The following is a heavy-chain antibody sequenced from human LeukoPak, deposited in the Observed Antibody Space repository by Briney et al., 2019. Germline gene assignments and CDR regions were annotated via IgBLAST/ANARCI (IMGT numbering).Heavy chain of an antibody. Sequence: ASVKVSCKASGYTFTSYYMHWVRQAPGQGLEWMGMINPSSGSTSYAQKFQGRVTMTRDTSTSKVYMELRRLRAEDTAGYYCARDGLSFCTDGVCYNGDVSCFDPWGQGTLVTVSS. D-gene: IGHD2-8*01. J-gene: IGHJ5*02. CDR1: GYTFTSYY. CDR3: ARDGLSFCTDGVCYNGDVSCFDP. V-gene: IGHV1-46*03. CDR2: INPSSGST.